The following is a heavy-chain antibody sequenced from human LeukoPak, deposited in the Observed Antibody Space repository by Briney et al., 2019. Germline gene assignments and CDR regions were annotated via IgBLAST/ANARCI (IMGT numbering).Heavy chain of an antibody. D-gene: IGHD1-26*01. Sequence: ASVMVSCKASGYSFTIYGINWVRQAPGQGLEWMGWISTYDGGTNYAQKLRDRVTMLRDTSTSTAYMELRSLRSDDTAVYYCARDQPRRGPGNHDYWGQGTLVTVSS. CDR1: GYSFTIYG. J-gene: IGHJ4*02. V-gene: IGHV1-18*01. CDR3: ARDQPRRGPGNHDY. CDR2: ISTYDGGT.